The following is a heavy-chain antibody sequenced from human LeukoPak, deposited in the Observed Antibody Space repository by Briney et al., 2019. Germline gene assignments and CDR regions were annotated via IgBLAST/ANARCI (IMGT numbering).Heavy chain of an antibody. V-gene: IGHV3-23*01. CDR2: ISGSGGST. J-gene: IGHJ4*02. D-gene: IGHD2-21*02. CDR3: AKDGDCGGDCYRYFDY. CDR1: GFTFSSYA. Sequence: GGSLRLSCAASGFTFSSYAMSWVRQAPGKGLEWDSAISGSGGSTYYADSVKGRFTISRDNSKNTLYLQMNSLRAEDTAVYYCAKDGDCGGDCYRYFDYWGQGTLVTVSS.